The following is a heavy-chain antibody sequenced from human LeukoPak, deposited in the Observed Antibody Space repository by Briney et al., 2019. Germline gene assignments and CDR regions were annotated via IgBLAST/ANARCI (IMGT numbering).Heavy chain of an antibody. D-gene: IGHD6-19*01. CDR2: IYYSGST. V-gene: IGHV4-59*08. Sequence: SETLSLTCTVSGGSISSYYWSWIRQPPGKGLEWIGYIYYSGSTNYNPSLKSRVAISVDTSKNQFSLKLSSVTAADTAVYYRARQGVAVAGIYYYGMDVWGQGTTVTVSS. CDR1: GGSISSYY. CDR3: ARQGVAVAGIYYYGMDV. J-gene: IGHJ6*02.